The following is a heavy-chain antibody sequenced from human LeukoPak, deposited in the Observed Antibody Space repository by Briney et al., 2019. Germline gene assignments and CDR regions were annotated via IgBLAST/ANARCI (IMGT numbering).Heavy chain of an antibody. Sequence: GESLKISCAAAGFTFSSSSMNWVRQTPGKGLEWVSSISGESKYIYYADSVTGRFTISRDNAKNSLYLQMSTLRAEDTAAYYCARGAVFQGNYDYWGQGTQVTVSS. CDR1: GFTFSSSS. CDR2: ISGESKYI. V-gene: IGHV3-21*01. J-gene: IGHJ4*02. CDR3: ARGAVFQGNYDY. D-gene: IGHD3-10*01.